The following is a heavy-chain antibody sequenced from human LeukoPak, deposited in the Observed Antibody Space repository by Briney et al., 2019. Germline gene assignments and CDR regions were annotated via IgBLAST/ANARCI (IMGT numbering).Heavy chain of an antibody. CDR3: ARVSDYYDSSGYQRATSDWFDP. D-gene: IGHD3-22*01. J-gene: IGHJ5*02. CDR2: IYYSGST. CDR1: GGSISSGDYY. V-gene: IGHV4-30-4*08. Sequence: SETLSLTCTVSGGSISSGDYYWSWIRQPPGKGLEWIGYIYYSGSTYYNPSLKSRVTISVDTSKNQFPLKLSSVTAADTAVYYCARVSDYYDSSGYQRATSDWFDPWGQGTLVTVSS.